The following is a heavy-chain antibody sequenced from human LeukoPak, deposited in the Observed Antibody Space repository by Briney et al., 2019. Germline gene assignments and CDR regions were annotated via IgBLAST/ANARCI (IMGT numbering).Heavy chain of an antibody. D-gene: IGHD6-19*01. CDR3: AKVRGTYSSGYFFDY. Sequence: GRSLRLSCAASGFTFDNYAMHWVRQAPGKGLEWLSNISWNSGYTGYADSVKGRFTISRDNAKKSLDLQMNSLRAEDTAFYYCAKVRGTYSSGYFFDYWGQGTLVTVSS. J-gene: IGHJ4*02. CDR1: GFTFDNYA. CDR2: ISWNSGYT. V-gene: IGHV3-9*01.